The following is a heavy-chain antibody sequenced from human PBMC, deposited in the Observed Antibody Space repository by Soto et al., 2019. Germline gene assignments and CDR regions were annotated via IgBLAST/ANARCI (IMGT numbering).Heavy chain of an antibody. D-gene: IGHD1-26*01. CDR3: ARSNSGSPLAYYFDY. CDR1: GYTFTSYA. J-gene: IGHJ4*02. V-gene: IGHV1-3*01. Sequence: ASVKVSCKASGYTFTSYAMHWVRQAPGQRLEWMGGINAGNGNTKYAQKFQGRVTITRGASTSTAYMELSSLRSEDTAVYYCARSNSGSPLAYYFDYWGQGTLVTVSS. CDR2: INAGNGNT.